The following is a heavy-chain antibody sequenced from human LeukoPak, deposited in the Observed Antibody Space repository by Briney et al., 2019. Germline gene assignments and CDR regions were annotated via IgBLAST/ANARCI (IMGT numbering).Heavy chain of an antibody. CDR1: GGSISSGGYY. V-gene: IGHV4-31*03. J-gene: IGHJ5*02. Sequence: SQTLSLTCTVSGGSISSGGYYWSWIRQQPGKGLEWIGYIYYSGSTYYNPSLKSRVTISVDTSKNQFSLKLSSVTAADTAVYYCARSGGSTNWFDPWDQGTLVTVSS. CDR2: IYYSGST. CDR3: ARSGGSTNWFDP. D-gene: IGHD2-2*01.